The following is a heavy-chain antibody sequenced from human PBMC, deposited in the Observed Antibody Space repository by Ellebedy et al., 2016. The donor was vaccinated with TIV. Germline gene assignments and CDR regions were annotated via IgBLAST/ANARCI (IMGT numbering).Heavy chain of an antibody. V-gene: IGHV3-30*02. CDR3: AKDHEWAGFMAVDYGMDV. CDR1: GFTFSTYG. Sequence: GGSLRLXXAASGFTFSTYGMHWVRQAPGKGLEWVANISFDGKRIAYAASVKGRFTISRENSMNTVYLQMNSLRGEDTAQYYCAKDHEWAGFMAVDYGMDVWGQGTTVTVSS. CDR2: ISFDGKRI. D-gene: IGHD1-26*01. J-gene: IGHJ6*02.